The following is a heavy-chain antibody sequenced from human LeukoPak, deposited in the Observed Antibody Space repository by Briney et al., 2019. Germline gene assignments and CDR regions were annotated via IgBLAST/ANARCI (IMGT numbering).Heavy chain of an antibody. CDR3: ARGPNGYSSSWSMS. Sequence: GGSLRLSCAAAGFTFSSYSMNWVRQAPGKGLEWVSSISSSSSYIYYADSVKGRFTISRDNAKNSLYLQMNSLRAEDTAVYYCARGPNGYSSSWSMSWGQGTLVTVSS. CDR2: ISSSSSYI. V-gene: IGHV3-21*01. D-gene: IGHD6-13*01. J-gene: IGHJ4*02. CDR1: GFTFSSYS.